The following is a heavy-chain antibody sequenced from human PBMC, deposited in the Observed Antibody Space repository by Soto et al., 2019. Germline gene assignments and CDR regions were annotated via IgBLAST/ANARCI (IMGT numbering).Heavy chain of an antibody. CDR1: GGSFSGYY. D-gene: IGHD5-18*01. J-gene: IGHJ6*02. CDR3: ARGSRGGYSYGSLLNYYYYCGVDV. Sequence: SETLCLTCAVYGGSFSGYYWSWIRQPPGKGLEWIGEINHSGSTNYNPSLNSRVTISVDTSKNQFSLKLSSVTAADTAVYYCARGSRGGYSYGSLLNYYYYCGVDVWGQGTTVTVSS. CDR2: INHSGST. V-gene: IGHV4-34*01.